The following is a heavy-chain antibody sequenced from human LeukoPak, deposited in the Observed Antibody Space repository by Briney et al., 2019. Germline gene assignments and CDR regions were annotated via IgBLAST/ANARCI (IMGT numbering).Heavy chain of an antibody. Sequence: ASVKVSCKASGYTFTSYGISWVRQAPGQGLEWMGWISAYNGNTNYAQKLQGRVTMTTDTSTSTAYMELRSLRSDDTAVYYCARAKKVVITTWCCAFDIWGQGTMVTVSS. CDR3: ARAKKVVITTWCCAFDI. CDR2: ISAYNGNT. J-gene: IGHJ3*02. D-gene: IGHD3-22*01. CDR1: GYTFTSYG. V-gene: IGHV1-18*01.